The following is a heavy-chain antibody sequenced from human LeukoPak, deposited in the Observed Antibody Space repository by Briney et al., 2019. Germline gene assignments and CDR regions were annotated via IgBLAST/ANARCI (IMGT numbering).Heavy chain of an antibody. J-gene: IGHJ4*02. D-gene: IGHD3-22*01. Sequence: GGSLRLSCSASGFTFSSYAMHWVRQAPGKGLQYVSAISSSGGSTFYADSVKGRFTISRDNAKKSLYLQMNSLRAEDTAVYYCARDNYDSSGYYFDWGQGTLVTVSS. CDR1: GFTFSSYA. V-gene: IGHV3-64*04. CDR3: ARDNYDSSGYYFD. CDR2: ISSSGGST.